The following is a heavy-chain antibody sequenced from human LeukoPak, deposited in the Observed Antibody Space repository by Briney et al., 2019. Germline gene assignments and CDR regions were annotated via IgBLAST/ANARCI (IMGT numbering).Heavy chain of an antibody. CDR2: IYYSGST. D-gene: IGHD2-15*01. CDR1: GGSISSYY. V-gene: IGHV4-59*01. Sequence: SETLSLTCTVSGGSISSYYWSWIRQPPGKGLEWIGYIYYSGSTNYNPSLKSRVTISVDTSKNQFSLKLSSVTAADTAVYYCARGGLTGYNWFDPWGQGTLVTVSS. CDR3: ARGGLTGYNWFDP. J-gene: IGHJ5*02.